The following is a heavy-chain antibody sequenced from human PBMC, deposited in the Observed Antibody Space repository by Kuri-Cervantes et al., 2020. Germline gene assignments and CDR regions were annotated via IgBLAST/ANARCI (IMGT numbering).Heavy chain of an antibody. CDR1: GGSISSGGYS. J-gene: IGHJ4*02. CDR3: AGGGDWPNSKIDY. Sequence: SETLSLTCTVSGGSISSGGYSWSWIRQPPGKGLEWIGYIYHSGSTYYNPSLKSRVTISVDRSKNQFSLKPTSVTAADTAVYYCAGGGDWPNSKIDYWGQGTLVTVSS. CDR2: IYHSGST. V-gene: IGHV4-30-2*01. D-gene: IGHD2-21*02.